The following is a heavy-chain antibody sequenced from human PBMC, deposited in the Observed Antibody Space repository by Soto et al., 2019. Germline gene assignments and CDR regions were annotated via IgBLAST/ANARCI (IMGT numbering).Heavy chain of an antibody. CDR2: VDYNENN. D-gene: IGHD3-10*01. CDR3: ARRERYYGSPGGFDP. V-gene: IGHV4-39*01. Sequence: SETLSLTCAASGGSISSFAYYWGWIGQPTGKGLEWIGTVDYNENNYDNPCFTSRRAISEDTAKNQFSLNLRAVTAADTSIYFCARRERYYGSPGGFDPWGQGTLVTVSS. CDR1: GGSISSFAYY. J-gene: IGHJ5*02.